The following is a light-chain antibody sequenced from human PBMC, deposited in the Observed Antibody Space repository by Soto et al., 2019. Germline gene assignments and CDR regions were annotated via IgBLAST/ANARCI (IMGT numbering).Light chain of an antibody. CDR3: LQHYSYPWT. CDR1: QGITHD. CDR2: DAS. J-gene: IGKJ1*01. V-gene: IGKV1-17*01. Sequence: DIQVTQSPSSLSASVGDRVTITCRASQGITHDLGWYQQKPGKAPKRLIYDASNLQSGVPSRFSGSGSGTDFTLTISSLQPEDLANYDGLQHYSYPWTFGQGTKVEIK.